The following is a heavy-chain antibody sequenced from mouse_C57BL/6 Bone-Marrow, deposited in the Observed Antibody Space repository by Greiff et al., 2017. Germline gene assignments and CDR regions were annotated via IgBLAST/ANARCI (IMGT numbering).Heavy chain of an antibody. D-gene: IGHD2-3*01. V-gene: IGHV1-64*01. J-gene: IGHJ3*01. CDR2: IHPNSGST. Sequence: QVQLQQPGAELVKPGASVKLSCKASGYTFTSYWMHWVKQRPGQGLEWIGMIHPNSGSTNYNEKFTSKATLTVDKSSSTAYMQLSSLTSEDAAVYYCARSKRRMEPFAYWVQGTMVTVSA. CDR3: ARSKRRMEPFAY. CDR1: GYTFTSYW.